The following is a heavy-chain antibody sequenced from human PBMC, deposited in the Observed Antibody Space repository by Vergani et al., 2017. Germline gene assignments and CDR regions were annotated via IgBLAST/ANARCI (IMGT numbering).Heavy chain of an antibody. D-gene: IGHD6-13*01. J-gene: IGHJ4*02. V-gene: IGHV1-46*01. Sequence: QVQLVQSGAEVKKPGASVKVSCKASGYTFTSYYMHWVRQAPGQGLEWMGIINPSGGSTSYAQKFQGRVTMTRDTSTSTVYMELSSLRSEDTAVYYCAGAPLRIAAAGYFDYWGQGTLVTVSS. CDR3: AGAPLRIAAAGYFDY. CDR2: INPSGGST. CDR1: GYTFTSYY.